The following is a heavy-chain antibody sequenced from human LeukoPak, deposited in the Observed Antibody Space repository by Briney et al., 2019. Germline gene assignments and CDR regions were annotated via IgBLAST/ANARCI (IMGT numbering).Heavy chain of an antibody. CDR3: AADPERLNWFDP. V-gene: IGHV1-58*02. CDR1: GFTFTSSA. Sequence: GASVKVSCKASGFTFTSSAMQWVRQARGQRLEWIGWIVVGSGNTNYAQKFQERVTITRDMSTSTAYMELSSLRYEDTAVYYCAADPERLNWFDPWGQGTLVTVSS. D-gene: IGHD1-1*01. CDR2: IVVGSGNT. J-gene: IGHJ5*02.